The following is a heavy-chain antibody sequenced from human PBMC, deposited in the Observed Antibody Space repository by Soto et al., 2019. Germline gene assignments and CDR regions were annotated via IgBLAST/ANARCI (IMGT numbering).Heavy chain of an antibody. Sequence: QVQLVQSGAEVRKPGSSVKVSCKASGGTFSNSAITWVRQAPGQGLEWVGGIIPIFGSTNYAQKFQGRVTITADESRSTAYMALSSLTSEDTAVYYCARDGDLRSDFWSGPLGGGWFDPWGQGTLVTVSS. CDR1: GGTFSNSA. D-gene: IGHD3-3*01. CDR2: IIPIFGST. CDR3: ARDGDLRSDFWSGPLGGGWFDP. J-gene: IGHJ5*02. V-gene: IGHV1-69*12.